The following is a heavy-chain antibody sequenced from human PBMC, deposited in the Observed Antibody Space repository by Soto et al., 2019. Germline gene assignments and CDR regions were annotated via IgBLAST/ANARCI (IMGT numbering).Heavy chain of an antibody. CDR1: GFTFSSYG. CDR3: ARVGGGYYDIRGAFDI. Sequence: GGSLRLSCAASGFTFSSYGMHWVRQAPGKGLEWVAVIWYDGSNKYYADSVKGRFTISRDNSKNTLYLQMNSLRAEDTAVYYCARVGGGYYDIRGAFDIWGQGTMVTVSS. CDR2: IWYDGSNK. J-gene: IGHJ3*02. D-gene: IGHD3-22*01. V-gene: IGHV3-33*01.